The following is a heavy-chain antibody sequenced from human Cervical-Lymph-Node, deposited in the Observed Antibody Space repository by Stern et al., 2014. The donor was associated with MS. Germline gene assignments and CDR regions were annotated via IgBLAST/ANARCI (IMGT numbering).Heavy chain of an antibody. CDR1: GGSISRYY. J-gene: IGHJ4*02. CDR2: IYSNGST. V-gene: IGHV4-59*01. D-gene: IGHD1-26*01. Sequence: QVQLQESGPGLVKPSETLSLTCTDSGGSISRYYWSWIRQPPGKGLEWIGYIYSNGSTNYNPSLKSRVTISVDTSKNQFSLKLSSVTAADTAVYYCARTPTGGCFDYWGQGTLVTVSS. CDR3: ARTPTGGCFDY.